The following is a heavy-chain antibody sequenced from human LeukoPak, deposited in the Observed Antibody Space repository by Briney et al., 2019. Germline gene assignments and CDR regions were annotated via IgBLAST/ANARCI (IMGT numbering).Heavy chain of an antibody. CDR2: ISAYNGNT. Sequence: ASVKVSCKASGYTFTSYGISWVRQAPGQGLEWMGWISAYNGNTNYAQKLQGRVTMTTDTSTSTAYMELRSLRSDDTAVHYCARDPDVLRYFDWLPPLDYWGQGTLVTVSS. J-gene: IGHJ4*02. V-gene: IGHV1-18*01. CDR1: GYTFTSYG. CDR3: ARDPDVLRYFDWLPPLDY. D-gene: IGHD3-9*01.